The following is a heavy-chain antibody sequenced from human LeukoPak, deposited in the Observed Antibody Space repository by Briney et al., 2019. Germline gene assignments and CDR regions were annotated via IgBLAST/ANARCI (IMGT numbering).Heavy chain of an antibody. Sequence: GGSLRLSCAASGFTFSDYYMSWIRQAPGKGLEWVSYISSSGSTIYYADSVKGRFTISRDYAKNSLYLQMNSLRAEDTAVYYCASRGGPTYYYDSSGYYSDYWGQGTLVTVSS. V-gene: IGHV3-11*01. CDR3: ASRGGPTYYYDSSGYYSDY. CDR2: ISSSGSTI. J-gene: IGHJ4*02. CDR1: GFTFSDYY. D-gene: IGHD3-22*01.